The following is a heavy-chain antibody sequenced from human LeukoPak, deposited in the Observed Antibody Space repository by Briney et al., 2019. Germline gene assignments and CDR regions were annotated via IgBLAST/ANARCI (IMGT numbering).Heavy chain of an antibody. V-gene: IGHV3-23*01. D-gene: IGHD3-22*01. CDR1: GFTFSNYG. CDR3: AKRGHYDTTSSYAPFDS. CDR2: RSGSGDST. J-gene: IGHJ4*02. Sequence: PGGSLRLSCAGSGFTFSNYGMSRVPQAPGMGLEWVSGRSGSGDSTHYAESVKGRYTISRDNSLNTLILKMNSLRAEDTAVYYCAKRGHYDTTSSYAPFDSWGQGTLVTVSS.